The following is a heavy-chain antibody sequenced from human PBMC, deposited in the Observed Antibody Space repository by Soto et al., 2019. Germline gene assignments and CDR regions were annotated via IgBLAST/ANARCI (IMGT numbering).Heavy chain of an antibody. D-gene: IGHD5-12*01. CDR3: ARDSGYDSYYYYGMDV. CDR1: GYTFTGYY. V-gene: IGHV1-2*04. CDR2: INPNSGGT. J-gene: IGHJ6*02. Sequence: QVQLVQSGAEVKKPGASVKVSCKASGYTFTGYYMHWVRQAPGQGLEWMGWINPNSGGTNYAQKFQGWVTMTRDPSISTAYMELSRLRSDDTAVYYCARDSGYDSYYYYGMDVWGQGNTVTVSS.